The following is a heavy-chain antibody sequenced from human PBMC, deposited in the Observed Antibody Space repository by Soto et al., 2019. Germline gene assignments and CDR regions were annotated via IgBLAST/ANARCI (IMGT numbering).Heavy chain of an antibody. V-gene: IGHV3-74*01. CDR3: GSLFEF. J-gene: IGHJ4*02. Sequence: EVHLVESGGGLVQPGGCLRLSCAASGFTFRYYWLHWVRQVPGRGPVWVSGINNDGSDTFYADFVEGRFTISRDNAKNTVYLQMDSLRAEDTAVYYCGSLFEFWGQGTLVTVPS. CDR2: INNDGSDT. CDR1: GFTFRYYW.